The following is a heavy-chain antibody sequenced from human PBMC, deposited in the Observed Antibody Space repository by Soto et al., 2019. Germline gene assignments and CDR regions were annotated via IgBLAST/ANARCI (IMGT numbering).Heavy chain of an antibody. CDR3: ARPRGITMIVVVITCGEYGMDV. CDR2: ISYDGSNK. Sequence: GGSLRLSCAASGFTFSSYAMHWVRQAPGKGLEWVAVISYDGSNKYYADSVKGRFTISRDNSKNTLYLQMNSLRAEDTAVYYCARPRGITMIVVVITCGEYGMDVWGQGTTVTVSS. J-gene: IGHJ6*02. D-gene: IGHD3-22*01. CDR1: GFTFSSYA. V-gene: IGHV3-30-3*01.